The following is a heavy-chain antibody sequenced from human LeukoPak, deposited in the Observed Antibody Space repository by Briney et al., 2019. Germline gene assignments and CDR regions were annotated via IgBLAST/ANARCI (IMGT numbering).Heavy chain of an antibody. CDR3: ARAAQNWNNAPYFDF. V-gene: IGHV4-31*03. Sequence: SETLSLTCTVSGGSVSSGHYYWSWIRQHPGKSLEWIGYIHSSGTTYYNPSLKSRLTMSVDTSKNQFSLKLSSVTAADTAVYYCARAAQNWNNAPYFDFWGQETLVTVSS. CDR1: GGSVSSGHYY. D-gene: IGHD1-1*01. J-gene: IGHJ4*02. CDR2: IHSSGTT.